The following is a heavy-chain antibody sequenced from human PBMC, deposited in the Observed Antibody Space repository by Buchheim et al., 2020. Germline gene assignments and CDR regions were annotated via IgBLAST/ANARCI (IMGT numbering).Heavy chain of an antibody. V-gene: IGHV3-11*04. CDR2: ISSSSSTI. J-gene: IGHJ4*02. D-gene: IGHD6-19*01. Sequence: QVQLVESGGDLVKPGGSLRLSCAASGFTFSDYYWSWIRQAPGKGLEWLSYISSSSSTIYYADSVKGRFIISRDNAKNTLYLQMNSLRAEDTAVYYCAKDAEDSSGWFYLDSWGQGTL. CDR3: AKDAEDSSGWFYLDS. CDR1: GFTFSDYY.